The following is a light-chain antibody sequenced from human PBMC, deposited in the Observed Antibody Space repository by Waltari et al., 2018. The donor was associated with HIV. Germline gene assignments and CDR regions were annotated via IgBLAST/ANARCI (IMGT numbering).Light chain of an antibody. Sequence: SVLTQSPSASGTPGQRVTISCSGSSSNIGSNYVYWYQQLPGTAPKLLIYGSNQRPPGGPDRFSGSKSGTSASLAISGLRSEDEADYYCAAWDDSLSGRVFGGGTKLTVL. J-gene: IGLJ3*02. CDR1: SSNIGSNY. CDR3: AAWDDSLSGRV. V-gene: IGLV1-47*01. CDR2: GSN.